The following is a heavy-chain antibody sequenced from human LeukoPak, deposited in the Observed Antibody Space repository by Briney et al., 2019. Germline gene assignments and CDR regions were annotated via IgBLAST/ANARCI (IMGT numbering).Heavy chain of an antibody. CDR2: IIPIFGTA. D-gene: IGHD5-18*01. J-gene: IGHJ4*02. Sequence: ASVTVSCKASGGTFSSYAISWVRQAPGQGLEWMGGIIPIFGTANYAQKFQGRVTITADESTSTAYMELSSLRSEDTAVYYCARNRSPMVTTDRVFDYWGQGTLVTVSS. CDR3: ARNRSPMVTTDRVFDY. CDR1: GGTFSSYA. V-gene: IGHV1-69*13.